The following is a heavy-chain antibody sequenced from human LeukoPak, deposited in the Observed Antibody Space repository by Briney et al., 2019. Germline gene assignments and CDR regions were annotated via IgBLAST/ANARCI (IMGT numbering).Heavy chain of an antibody. CDR2: ISYSGGST. Sequence: GGSLRLSCEASGFIFDDYTMHWVRQAPGKGLEWVSLISYSGGSTDYADSVQGRFTISRDNSKNSLYLQMNSLRTEDTALYYCVKENYDILTGYYNNRGVGAFDIWGQGTMVTVSS. V-gene: IGHV3-43*01. CDR3: VKENYDILTGYYNNRGVGAFDI. D-gene: IGHD3-9*01. CDR1: GFIFDDYT. J-gene: IGHJ3*02.